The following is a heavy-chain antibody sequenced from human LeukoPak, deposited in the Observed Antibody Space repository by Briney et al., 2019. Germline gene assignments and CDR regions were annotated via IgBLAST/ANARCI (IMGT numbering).Heavy chain of an antibody. CDR2: IYWDDDK. V-gene: IGHV2-5*02. CDR1: GFSLSTSGVG. D-gene: IGHD3-10*01. J-gene: IGHJ4*02. CDR3: AHRAAVAEFFRGPYFDY. Sequence: SGPTLVNPTQTPTLTCTFSGFSLSTSGVGVGWIRQPPGKALEWLALIYWDDDKRYSPSLKSRLTITKDTSKNQVVLTMTNIGTVDTATYCCAHRAAVAEFFRGPYFDYWGQGTLVTVSS.